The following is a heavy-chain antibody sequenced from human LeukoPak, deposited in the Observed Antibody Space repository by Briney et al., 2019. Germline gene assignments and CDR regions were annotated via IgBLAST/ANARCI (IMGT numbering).Heavy chain of an antibody. CDR1: GGSLSGYY. V-gene: IGHV4-34*01. D-gene: IGHD3-22*01. CDR2: IYYSGST. CDR3: ARGTMTYYYDSSGYWNY. J-gene: IGHJ4*02. Sequence: SETLSLTCAVYGGSLSGYYWGWIRQPPGKGLEWIGSIYYSGSTYYNPSLKSRVTISVDTSKNQFSLKLSSVTAADTAVYYCARGTMTYYYDSSGYWNYWGQGTLVTVSS.